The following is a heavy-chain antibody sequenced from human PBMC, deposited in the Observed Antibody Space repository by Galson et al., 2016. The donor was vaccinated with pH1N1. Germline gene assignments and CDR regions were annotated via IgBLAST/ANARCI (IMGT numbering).Heavy chain of an antibody. V-gene: IGHV3-30*04. D-gene: IGHD2-21*02. CDR3: VSENSYETANENNYGTAFDI. CDR2: APFDGREE. J-gene: IGHJ3*02. Sequence: SLRLSCAASGFTFSDNIMHWVRQAPGKALDWVAFAPFDGREEIYADSVKGRFTISRDDSTNTLYLQMSSLRAEDTVVYYCVSENSYETANENNYGTAFDIWGQGTMVIVSS. CDR1: GFTFSDNI.